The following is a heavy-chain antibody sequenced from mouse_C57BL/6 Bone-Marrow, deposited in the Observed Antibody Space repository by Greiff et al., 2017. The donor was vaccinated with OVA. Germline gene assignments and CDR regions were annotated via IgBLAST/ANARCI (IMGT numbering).Heavy chain of an antibody. V-gene: IGHV1-62-2*01. J-gene: IGHJ2*01. CDR2: FYTGSGSI. CDR1: GYTFTEYT. CDR3: ARHEDPNYYGSSYLDY. Sequence: QVTLKVSGAELVKPGASVKLSCKASGYTFTEYTIHWVKQRSGQGLEWIGWFYTGSGSIKSTEKFKDQATLTADNSSSTVSMELSRLSSEDAAVYFCARHEDPNYYGSSYLDYGGQGTTLTVSS. D-gene: IGHD1-1*01.